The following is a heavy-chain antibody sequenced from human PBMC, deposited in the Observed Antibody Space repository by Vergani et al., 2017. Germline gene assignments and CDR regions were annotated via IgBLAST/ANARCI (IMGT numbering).Heavy chain of an antibody. CDR1: GGSISSHY. V-gene: IGHV4-59*11. J-gene: IGHJ4*02. CDR3: ASLYGDYDY. Sequence: QVQLQESGPGLVKPSETLSLTCTVSGGSISSHYWSWIRQPPGKGLEWIGYIYYSGSTNYNPSLKSLVTISVDTSKNQFSLKLSSVTAADTAVYYCASLYGDYDYWGQGTLVTVSS. D-gene: IGHD4-17*01. CDR2: IYYSGST.